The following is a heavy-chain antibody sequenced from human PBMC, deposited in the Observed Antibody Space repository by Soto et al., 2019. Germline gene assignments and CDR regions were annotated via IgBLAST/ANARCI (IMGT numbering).Heavy chain of an antibody. CDR3: ARDRRSIVGSTNAFDI. V-gene: IGHV3-30-3*01. CDR2: ISYDGTTK. J-gene: IGHJ3*02. D-gene: IGHD1-26*01. CDR1: GFTFSSYA. Sequence: QVQLVESGGGVVQPGRSLRLSCAASGFTFSSYAMHWVRQAPGKGLEWVAVISYDGTTKYYADSVKGRFTISRDNSKNTLYLQMNSLRAEATAVYYCARDRRSIVGSTNAFDIGGQGTMVTVSS.